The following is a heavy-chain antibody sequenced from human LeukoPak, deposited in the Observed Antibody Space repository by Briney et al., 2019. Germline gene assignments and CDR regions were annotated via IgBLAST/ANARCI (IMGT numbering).Heavy chain of an antibody. CDR2: INSDGSST. Sequence: GGSLRLSCAASGFTFSSYWVHWVRQTPGKGLVWVSRINSDGSSTTYADSVKGRFTISRDNAKHTLYLQMNSLRAEDTAVYYCARTYYYDGSGYYFHWGQGTLVTVSS. J-gene: IGHJ4*02. CDR1: GFTFSSYW. CDR3: ARTYYYDGSGYYFH. D-gene: IGHD3-22*01. V-gene: IGHV3-74*01.